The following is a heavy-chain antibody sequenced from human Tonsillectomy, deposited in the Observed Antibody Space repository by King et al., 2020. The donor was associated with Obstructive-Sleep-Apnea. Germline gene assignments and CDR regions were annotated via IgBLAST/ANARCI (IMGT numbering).Heavy chain of an antibody. V-gene: IGHV3-48*04. CDR1: GFTFSSYS. Sequence: VQLVESGGGLVQPGGSLRLSCAASGFTFSSYSMNWVRQAPGKGLEWVSYISSSSSTIYYADSVKGRFTISRDNAKNSLYLQMNSLRAEDTAVYYCAREGAGDYYGMDVWGQGTTVTVSS. CDR2: ISSSSSTI. CDR3: AREGAGDYYGMDV. J-gene: IGHJ6*02. D-gene: IGHD1-14*01.